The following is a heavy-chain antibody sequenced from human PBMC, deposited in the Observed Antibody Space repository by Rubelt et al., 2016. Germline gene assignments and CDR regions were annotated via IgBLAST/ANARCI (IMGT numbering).Heavy chain of an antibody. J-gene: IGHJ2*01. CDR1: GFTFSNYA. CDR2: ISGSGGGT. V-gene: IGHV3-23*01. D-gene: IGHD3-16*01. Sequence: PGGSLRLSCAASGFTFSNYAMSWVRQAPGKGLEWVSSISGSGGGTYYADSVKGRFTISRDNSKNTLYLQMNSLRAEDTAVYYCARGITAVTLRWYLDLWGRGTLVTVSS. CDR3: ARGITAVTLRWYLDL.